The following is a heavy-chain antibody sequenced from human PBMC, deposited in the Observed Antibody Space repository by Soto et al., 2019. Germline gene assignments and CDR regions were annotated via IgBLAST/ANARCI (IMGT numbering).Heavy chain of an antibody. J-gene: IGHJ4*02. D-gene: IGHD6-13*01. CDR1: DGSSISDY. Sequence: PLVTMSLTWTVADGSSISDYWSWIRQPPGKGLEWIGYISYSGSTNYNPSLKSRVTISVDTSKNQFSLRLTSVTAADTAVYYCARCLKYSSPDYRGQGTLVTVSS. CDR2: ISYSGST. V-gene: IGHV4-59*01. CDR3: ARCLKYSSPDY.